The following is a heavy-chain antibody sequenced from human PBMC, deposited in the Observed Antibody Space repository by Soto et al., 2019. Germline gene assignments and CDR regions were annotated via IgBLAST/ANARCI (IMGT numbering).Heavy chain of an antibody. CDR1: GYTFTSYY. J-gene: IGHJ6*02. CDR2: INPSGGST. CDR3: ARDEEAYYDFWSGTKNPDYYYYGMDV. Sequence: ASVKVSCKASGYTFTSYYMHWVRQAPGQGLEWMGIINPSGGSTSYAQKFQGRVTMTRDTSTSTVYMELSSLRSEDTAVYYCARDEEAYYDFWSGTKNPDYYYYGMDVWGQGTTVTVSS. V-gene: IGHV1-46*01. D-gene: IGHD3-3*01.